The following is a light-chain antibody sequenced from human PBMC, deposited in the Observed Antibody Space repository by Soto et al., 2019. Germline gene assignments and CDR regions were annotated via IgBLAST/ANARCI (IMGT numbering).Light chain of an antibody. Sequence: IVVPQSPATLSVSPGERATLSCRASQCVSSNLSWYQQQPGQSPRLLTYGASTRAPGIPARFSGSGSGTDFTLTISRLEPEDFAVYYCQQYGSSPITFGQGTRLEIK. J-gene: IGKJ5*01. CDR2: GAS. V-gene: IGKV3-20*01. CDR3: QQYGSSPIT. CDR1: QCVSSN.